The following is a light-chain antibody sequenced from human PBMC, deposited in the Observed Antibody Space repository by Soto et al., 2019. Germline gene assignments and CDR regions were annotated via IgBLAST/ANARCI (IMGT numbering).Light chain of an antibody. CDR3: QQYYSSRT. V-gene: IGKV3-20*01. J-gene: IGKJ1*01. Sequence: EIVLTQSPGTVSLSPGERATLSCRASQSVGSRWLAWYQQKPGQAPRVLIYGGSNRATGIPDRFSGSGSGTDFTLTMSRLEPEDFAVYSCQQYYSSRTFGQGTKVEMK. CDR2: GGS. CDR1: QSVGSRW.